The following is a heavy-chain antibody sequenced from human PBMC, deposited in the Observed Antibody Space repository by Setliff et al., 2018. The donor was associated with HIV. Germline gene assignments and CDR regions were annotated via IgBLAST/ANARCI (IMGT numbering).Heavy chain of an antibody. CDR1: GGSISSHY. CDR3: ARHVVALGIVVLPAGALDF. CDR2: IFSSGST. V-gene: IGHV4-59*08. Sequence: ASETLSLTCSVSGGSISSHYWSWIRQPPGKELEWIGYIFSSGSTTYNPSLKSRVTISIDTSKKQVSLRLTSVTAADTAIYYCARHVVALGIVVLPAGALDFWGPGTLVTVSS. J-gene: IGHJ4*02. D-gene: IGHD2-2*01.